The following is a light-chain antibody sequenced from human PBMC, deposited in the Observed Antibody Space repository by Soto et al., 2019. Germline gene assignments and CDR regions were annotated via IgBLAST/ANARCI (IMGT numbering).Light chain of an antibody. Sequence: EIVMTQSPATLSVSPGDRATLSCRASQSVSNYLAWYQQKPGQAPRLLIYHASTGATGIPARFSGSGSGTELTLTISSVQSEDCAVYYCQQYNEWPLTFGGGTKVEIK. CDR1: QSVSNY. J-gene: IGKJ4*01. V-gene: IGKV3-15*01. CDR3: QQYNEWPLT. CDR2: HAS.